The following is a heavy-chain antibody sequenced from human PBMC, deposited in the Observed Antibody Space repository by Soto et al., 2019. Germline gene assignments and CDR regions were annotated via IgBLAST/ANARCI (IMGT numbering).Heavy chain of an antibody. CDR3: AKDPEPGIAVAGTPNWFDP. J-gene: IGHJ5*02. V-gene: IGHV3-23*01. CDR1: GFTFSSYA. Sequence: PGGSLRLSCAASGFTFSSYAMSWVRQAPGKGLEWVSAISGSGGSTYYADSVKGRFTISRDNSKNTLYLQMNSLRAEDTAVYYCAKDPEPGIAVAGTPNWFDPWGQGTLVTVSS. D-gene: IGHD6-19*01. CDR2: ISGSGGST.